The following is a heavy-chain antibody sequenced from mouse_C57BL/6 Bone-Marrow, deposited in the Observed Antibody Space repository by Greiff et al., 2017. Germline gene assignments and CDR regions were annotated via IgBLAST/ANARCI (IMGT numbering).Heavy chain of an antibody. Sequence: QVQLQQSGAELVRPGASVTLSCKASGYTFTDYEMHWVKQTPVHGLEWIGAIDPETGGTAYNQKFKGKAILTADKSSSTAYMVLRSRTAEDSAVYYCTRGDSAGYDYCDYWGQGTTLTVSS. J-gene: IGHJ2*01. CDR1: GYTFTDYE. V-gene: IGHV1-15*01. D-gene: IGHD3-2*02. CDR2: IDPETGGT. CDR3: TRGDSAGYDYCDY.